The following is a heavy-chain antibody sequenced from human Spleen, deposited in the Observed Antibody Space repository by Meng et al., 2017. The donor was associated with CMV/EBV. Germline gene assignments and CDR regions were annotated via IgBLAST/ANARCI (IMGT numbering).Heavy chain of an antibody. CDR1: GFTFSSYE. J-gene: IGHJ6*02. V-gene: IGHV3-48*03. CDR3: AKGWGGDYYYYAMDV. CDR2: IRGGST. D-gene: IGHD2-21*01. Sequence: GGSLRLSCAASGFTFSSYEMNWVRQAPGKGLEWVSYIRGGSTYYADSRKGRFTISRDNAKNSLYLQMNSLRAEDTAVYYCAKGWGGDYYYYAMDVWGQGTTVTVSS.